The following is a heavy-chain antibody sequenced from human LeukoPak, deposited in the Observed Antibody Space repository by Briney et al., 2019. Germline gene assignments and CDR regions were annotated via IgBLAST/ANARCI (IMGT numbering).Heavy chain of an antibody. J-gene: IGHJ3*01. V-gene: IGHV3-23*01. CDR3: AKAFWDSSGYYLASFDL. CDR2: ISGSGSNT. Sequence: GGSLRLSCAASGFTFSSNWMHWVRQAPGKGLEWVSSISGSGSNTYYADSVKGRFTISRDNSKNTLYLQMNILRADDTAVYYCAKAFWDSSGYYLASFDLWGQGTIGTVSS. D-gene: IGHD3-22*01. CDR1: GFTFSSNW.